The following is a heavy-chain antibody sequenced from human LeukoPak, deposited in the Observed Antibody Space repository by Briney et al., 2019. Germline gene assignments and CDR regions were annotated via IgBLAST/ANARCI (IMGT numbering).Heavy chain of an antibody. V-gene: IGHV3-30*04. D-gene: IGHD3-10*01. Sequence: GGSLRLSCAASGFTFSSYAMHWVRQAPGKGLEWVAVISYDGSNKYYADSVKGRFTISRDNSENTLYLQMNSLRAEDTAVYYCARDEKLLWFGESPPGNDGFDYWGQGTLVTVSS. CDR3: ARDEKLLWFGESPPGNDGFDY. CDR1: GFTFSSYA. J-gene: IGHJ4*02. CDR2: ISYDGSNK.